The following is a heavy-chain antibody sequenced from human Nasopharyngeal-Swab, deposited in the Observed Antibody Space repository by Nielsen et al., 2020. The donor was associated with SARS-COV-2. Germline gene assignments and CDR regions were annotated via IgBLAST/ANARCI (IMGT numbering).Heavy chain of an antibody. D-gene: IGHD2-15*01. V-gene: IGHV4-34*01. CDR2: INHSGST. CDR3: ARARGYCSGGSCWPPGWFDP. Sequence: WIRQPPGKGLEWIGEINHSGSTNYNPSLKSRVTISVDTSKNQFSPKLSSVTAADTAVYYCARARGYCSGGSCWPPGWFDPWGQGTLVTVSS. J-gene: IGHJ5*02.